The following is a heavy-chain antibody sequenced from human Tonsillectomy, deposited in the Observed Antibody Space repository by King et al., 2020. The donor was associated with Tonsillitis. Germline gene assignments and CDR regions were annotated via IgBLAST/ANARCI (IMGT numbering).Heavy chain of an antibody. D-gene: IGHD4-17*01. J-gene: IGHJ5*02. CDR3: AKEWRWGDFGAFAPVSAADA. V-gene: IGHV3-30*18. CDR1: GFTFSGFG. CDR2: ISHDGNNQ. Sequence: VQLVESGGGVVQPGRSLRLSCVASGFTFSGFGMHWVRQAPGKGLEWLAVISHDGNNQYYSESVEGRFTVSRDNSKSTLYLYMSRLRIEDTAMYYCAKEWRWGDFGAFAPVSAADAWGQGMLVTVSS.